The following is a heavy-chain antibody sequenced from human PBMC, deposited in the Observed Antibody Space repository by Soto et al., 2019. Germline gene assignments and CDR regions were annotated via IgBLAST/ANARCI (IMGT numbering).Heavy chain of an antibody. CDR3: VKEGYYYDSSGYYYGWFDP. CDR2: ITESGGTT. J-gene: IGHJ5*02. CDR1: GFTFSSYA. D-gene: IGHD3-22*01. Sequence: PGGSLRLSCAASGFTFSSYAMSWVRQAPGKGLEWLSAITESGGTTYHANSVKGRFTISRDNSKNTLYLQMSSLRAEDTAVYYCVKEGYYYDSSGYYYGWFDPWGQGTLVTVSS. V-gene: IGHV3-23*01.